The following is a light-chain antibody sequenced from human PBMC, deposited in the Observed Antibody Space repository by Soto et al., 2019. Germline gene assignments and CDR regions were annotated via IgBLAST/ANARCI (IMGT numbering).Light chain of an antibody. V-gene: IGKV3-20*01. J-gene: IGKJ2*01. CDR2: DAS. Sequence: EIALMQSPSTLALSPGERATLSCRASQSVSSTFLSWYQQKPGQAPRLLIFDASSRPTRIPDRFSGSGSGTYYTLTTSRLEPEDFAVDFCQQYGNSPYTFGQGTKLEI. CDR3: QQYGNSPYT. CDR1: QSVSSTF.